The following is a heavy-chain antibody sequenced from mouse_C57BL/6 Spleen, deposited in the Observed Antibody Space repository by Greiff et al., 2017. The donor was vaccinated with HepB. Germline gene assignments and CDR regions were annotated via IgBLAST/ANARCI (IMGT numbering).Heavy chain of an antibody. CDR2: IYPGNSDT. CDR3: TIITTVVEGYFDV. J-gene: IGHJ1*03. V-gene: IGHV1-5*01. D-gene: IGHD1-1*01. CDR1: GYTFTSYW. Sequence: EVHLVESGTVLARPGASVKMSCKTSGYTFTSYWMHWVKQRPGQGLEWIGAIYPGNSDTSYNQKFKGKAKLTAVTSASTAYMELSSLTNEDSAVYYCTIITTVVEGYFDVWGTGTTVTVSS.